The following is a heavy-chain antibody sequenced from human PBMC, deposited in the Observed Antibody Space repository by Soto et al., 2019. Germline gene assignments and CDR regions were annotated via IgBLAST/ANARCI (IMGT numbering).Heavy chain of an antibody. V-gene: IGHV4-34*01. J-gene: IGHJ5*02. CDR2: INHSGST. Sequence: PSETLSLTCAVYGGSFSGYYWSWIRQPPGKGLEWIGEINHSGSTNYNPSLKSRVTISVDTSKNQFSLKLSSVTAADTAVYYCARGIEVLGNYALSWFDPWGQGTLVTVSS. CDR3: ARGIEVLGNYALSWFDP. CDR1: GGSFSGYY. D-gene: IGHD4-4*01.